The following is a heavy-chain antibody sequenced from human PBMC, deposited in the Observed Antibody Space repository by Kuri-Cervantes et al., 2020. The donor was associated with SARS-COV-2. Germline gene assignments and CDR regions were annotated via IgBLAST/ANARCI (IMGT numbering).Heavy chain of an antibody. V-gene: IGHV5-51*01. D-gene: IGHD6-19*01. J-gene: IGHJ2*01. CDR1: GYSFTSYW. Sequence: GGSLRLSCKGSGYSFTSYWIGWVRQMPGKGLEWMGIIYPGDSDTRYSPFFQGQVTISADKSISTAYLQWSSLTASDTAMYYCARRGWGAVAGTTKYWYSDLWGRGTLVTVSS. CDR3: ARRGWGAVAGTTKYWYSDL. CDR2: IYPGDSDT.